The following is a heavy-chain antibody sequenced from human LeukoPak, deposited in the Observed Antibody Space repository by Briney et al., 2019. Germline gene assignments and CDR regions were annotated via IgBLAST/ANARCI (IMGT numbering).Heavy chain of an antibody. D-gene: IGHD3-22*01. V-gene: IGHV3-23*01. CDR3: AKRGVVIRVILVGFHKEAYYFDS. CDR2: ISGSGGST. J-gene: IGHJ4*02. Sequence: GGSLLLSCVVSGITLSNYGMSWVRQAPGKGLEWVAGISGSGGSTNYADSVKGRFTISRDNPKNTLYLQMNSLRAEDTAVYFCAKRGVVIRVILVGFHKEAYYFDSWGQGALVTVSS. CDR1: GITLSNYG.